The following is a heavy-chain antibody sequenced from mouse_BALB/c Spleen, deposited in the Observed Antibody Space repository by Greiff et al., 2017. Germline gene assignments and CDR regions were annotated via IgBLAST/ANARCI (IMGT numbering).Heavy chain of an antibody. CDR3: AREGGGYYWYFDV. V-gene: IGHV3-6*02. CDR1: GYSITSGYY. Sequence: VQLKESGPGLVKPSQSLSLTCSVTGYSITSGYYWNWIRQFPGNKLEWMGYISYDGSNNYNPSLKNRISITRDTSKNQFFLKLNSVTTEDTATYYCAREGGGYYWYFDVWGAGTTVTVSS. D-gene: IGHD1-1*02. J-gene: IGHJ1*01. CDR2: ISYDGSN.